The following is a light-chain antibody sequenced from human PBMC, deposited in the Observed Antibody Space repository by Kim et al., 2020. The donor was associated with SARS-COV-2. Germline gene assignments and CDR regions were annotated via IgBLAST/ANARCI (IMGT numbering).Light chain of an antibody. CDR1: TSNIGEGYD. J-gene: IGLJ3*02. V-gene: IGLV1-40*01. CDR3: QSYDSSLSGSWV. CDR2: ANT. Sequence: QSVLTQPPSVSGAPGQRVTISCTGGTSNIGEGYDVHWYQQLPGTAPKLLIYANTDRPSGVPDRFSASKSGSSASLAITGLQAEDEAVYYCQSYDSSLSGSWVFGGGTQLTVL.